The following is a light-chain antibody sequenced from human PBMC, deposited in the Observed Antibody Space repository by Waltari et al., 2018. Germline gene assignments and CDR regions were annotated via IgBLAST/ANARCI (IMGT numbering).Light chain of an antibody. CDR3: QQTNTVPLT. V-gene: IGKV1-39*01. CDR1: HSITTY. J-gene: IGKJ4*01. CDR2: AAS. Sequence: DIQMTQSPSSLSASVGDRVPITCRASHSITTYFNWYQQKPGKAPNLLIYAASSLQSGVPSRFSGSGSGTEFTLTISSLRPEDFATYYCQQTNTVPLTFGGGTKVEIK.